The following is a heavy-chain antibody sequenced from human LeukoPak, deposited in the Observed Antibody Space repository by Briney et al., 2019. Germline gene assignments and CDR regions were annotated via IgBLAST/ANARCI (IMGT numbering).Heavy chain of an antibody. Sequence: ASVKLFCKSSGYTFTSYDISWVRHAPGQGLRWMWWISAYNGNTNYSQELQGRVTMTTDTTTSTAYMELRSLRSDDTALYYSARAVVPAARAGNIWFDPCGQGTLATVSS. J-gene: IGHJ5*02. CDR2: ISAYNGNT. V-gene: IGHV1-18*01. CDR1: GYTFTSYD. CDR3: ARAVVPAARAGNIWFDP. D-gene: IGHD2-2*01.